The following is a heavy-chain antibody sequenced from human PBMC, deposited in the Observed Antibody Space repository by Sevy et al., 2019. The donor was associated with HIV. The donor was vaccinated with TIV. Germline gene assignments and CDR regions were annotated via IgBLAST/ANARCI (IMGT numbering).Heavy chain of an antibody. CDR3: ARDLEFYDYVDYGPAFMPDY. Sequence: GGSLRLSCAASGFTFSTYGMHWVRQAPGKGLEWVAVIWFDGSNTNYADSVKGRFTMSRDIAKNTLHLQMNSLRAEDTAVYYWARDLEFYDYVDYGPAFMPDYWGQGTLVTVSS. V-gene: IGHV3-33*01. CDR2: IWFDGSNT. D-gene: IGHD3-16*01. J-gene: IGHJ4*02. CDR1: GFTFSTYG.